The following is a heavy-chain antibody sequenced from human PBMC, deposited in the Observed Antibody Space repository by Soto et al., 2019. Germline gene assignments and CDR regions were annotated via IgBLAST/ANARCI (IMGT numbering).Heavy chain of an antibody. CDR3: AREYSSGWWKN. D-gene: IGHD6-19*01. CDR2: MNPNSGNT. V-gene: IGHV1-8*01. CDR1: GYTFTSYD. Sequence: QVQLVQSGAEVKKPGASVKVSCKASGYTFTSYDINWVRQATGQGLEWMGWMNPNSGNTGDAQKFQGRVTMTRNTSRRTAYMALASLGSGDTAVYYCAREYSSGWWKNWGQGTLVTVSS. J-gene: IGHJ4*02.